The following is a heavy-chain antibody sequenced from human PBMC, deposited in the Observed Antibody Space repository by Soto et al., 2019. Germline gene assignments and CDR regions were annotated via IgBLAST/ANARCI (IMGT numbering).Heavy chain of an antibody. V-gene: IGHV4-30-4*01. CDR1: GGSISSGDYY. CDR2: IYYSGST. J-gene: IGHJ5*02. D-gene: IGHD2-2*01. CDR3: ARDREDIVLVPAAMGWFDP. Sequence: PSETLSLTCTVSGGSISSGDYYWSWIRQPPGKGLEWIGYIYYSGSTYYNPSLKSRVTISVDTSKNQFSLKLSSVTAADTAVYYCARDREDIVLVPAAMGWFDPWGQGTLVTVSS.